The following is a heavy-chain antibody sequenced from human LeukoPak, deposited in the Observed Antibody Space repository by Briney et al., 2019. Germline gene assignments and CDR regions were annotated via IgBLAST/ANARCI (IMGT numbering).Heavy chain of an antibody. J-gene: IGHJ6*03. CDR1: GYTFTSYD. V-gene: IGHV1-8*01. CDR2: MNPNSGNT. Sequence: ASVKVSCKASGYTFTSYDVNWVRQATGQGLEWMGWMNPNSGNTGYAQKFQGRVTMTRNTSISTAYMELSSLRSEDTAVYYCARAPPEYYYYYMDVWGKGTTVTISS. CDR3: ARAPPEYYYYYMDV.